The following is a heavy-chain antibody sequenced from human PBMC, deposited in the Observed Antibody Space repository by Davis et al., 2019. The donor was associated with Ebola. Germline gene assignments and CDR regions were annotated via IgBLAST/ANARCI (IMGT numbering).Heavy chain of an antibody. D-gene: IGHD6-13*01. CDR3: AKDSGSIWSYYFDY. J-gene: IGHJ4*02. V-gene: IGHV3-30*02. CDR1: GFTFRTHG. Sequence: GESLKISCAASGFTFRTHGIHWVRQAPGKGLEWVAFIRYDGTNKYHANSVKGRFTISRDNSKNTLYLQMNSLRAEDTAVYYCAKDSGSIWSYYFDYWGRGTLVTVSS. CDR2: IRYDGTNK.